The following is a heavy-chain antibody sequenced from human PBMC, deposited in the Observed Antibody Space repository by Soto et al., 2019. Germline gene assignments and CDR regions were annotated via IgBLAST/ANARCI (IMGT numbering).Heavy chain of an antibody. V-gene: IGHV3-30*18. J-gene: IGHJ4*02. Sequence: SLRLSCAASGFTFSSYGMHWVRQAPGKGLEWVAVISYDGSNKYYADSVKGRFTISRDNSKNTLYLQMNSLRAEDTAVYYCAKDPYITMVRGVIIGDWGQGTLVTVSS. CDR2: ISYDGSNK. CDR3: AKDPYITMVRGVIIGD. CDR1: GFTFSSYG. D-gene: IGHD3-10*01.